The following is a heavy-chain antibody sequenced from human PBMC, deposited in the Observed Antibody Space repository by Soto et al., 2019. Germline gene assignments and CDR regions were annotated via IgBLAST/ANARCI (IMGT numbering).Heavy chain of an antibody. CDR3: ARDPITAGVVITPNWFDP. Sequence: QVQLVQSGAEVKKPGSSVKVSCKASGGTFSSYAISWVRQAPGQGLEWMGGIIPIFGTANYAQKFQGRVTITADESTSTAYMEMSSLRSEDTAVYYCARDPITAGVVITPNWFDPWGQGTLVTVSS. V-gene: IGHV1-69*01. CDR2: IIPIFGTA. CDR1: GGTFSSYA. J-gene: IGHJ5*02. D-gene: IGHD3-3*01.